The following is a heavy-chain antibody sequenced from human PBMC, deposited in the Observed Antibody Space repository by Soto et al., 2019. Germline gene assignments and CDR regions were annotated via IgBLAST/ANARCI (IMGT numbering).Heavy chain of an antibody. V-gene: IGHV2-5*01. D-gene: IGHD6-6*01. J-gene: IGHJ4*02. CDR3: ARRRDSSSPDY. CDR1: GFSLSTSGAG. CDR2: IYWNDDE. Sequence: QITLKESGPPLVKPTQTLTLTCTFSGFSLSTSGAGVGWIRQPPGKALEWLALIYWNDDERYSPSLKSRLSITKDTPKNQVVLTMTNMDPVDTATYYCARRRDSSSPDYWGQGTLVTVSS.